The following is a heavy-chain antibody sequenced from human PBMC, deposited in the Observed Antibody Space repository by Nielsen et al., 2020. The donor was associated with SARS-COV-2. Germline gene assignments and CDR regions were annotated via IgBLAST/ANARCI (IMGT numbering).Heavy chain of an antibody. CDR3: AKDLGGCSSTSCYYYYYGMDV. CDR2: IYSGGST. Sequence: GESLKISCAASGFTVSSNYMSWVRQAPGKGLEWVSVIYSGGSTYYADSVKGRFTISRDNSKNSLYLQMNSLRTEDTALYYCAKDLGGCSSTSCYYYYYGMDVWGQGTTVTVSS. CDR1: GFTVSSNY. D-gene: IGHD2-2*01. V-gene: IGHV3-53*05. J-gene: IGHJ6*02.